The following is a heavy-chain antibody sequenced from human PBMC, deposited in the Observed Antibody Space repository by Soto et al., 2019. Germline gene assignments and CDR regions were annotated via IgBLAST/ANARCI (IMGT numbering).Heavy chain of an antibody. V-gene: IGHV4-31*03. Sequence: SETLSLTCTVSGGSISSGGYYWSWIRQHPGKGLEWIGYIYYSGSTYYNPSLKSRVTISVDTSKNQFSLKLSSVTAADTAVYYCARSRYCSGGSCYKGSYYFDYWGQGTLVTVSS. CDR2: IYYSGST. J-gene: IGHJ4*02. D-gene: IGHD2-15*01. CDR3: ARSRYCSGGSCYKGSYYFDY. CDR1: GGSISSGGYY.